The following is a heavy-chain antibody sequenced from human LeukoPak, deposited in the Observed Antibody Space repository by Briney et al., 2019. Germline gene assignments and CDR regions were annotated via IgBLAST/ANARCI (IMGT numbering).Heavy chain of an antibody. CDR2: ILFDGSNK. CDR1: GFTFSTYV. CDR3: VRGDRYDISGSFLDY. V-gene: IGHV3-30*01. J-gene: IGHJ4*02. D-gene: IGHD3-22*01. Sequence: PGGSLRLSCAASGFTFSTYVMHWVRQAPGKGLQWVAVILFDGSNKHYADSVKGRFIISRDNSKNTLYLQMNSLTAEDTAVYYCVRGDRYDISGSFLDYWGQGTLVTVSS.